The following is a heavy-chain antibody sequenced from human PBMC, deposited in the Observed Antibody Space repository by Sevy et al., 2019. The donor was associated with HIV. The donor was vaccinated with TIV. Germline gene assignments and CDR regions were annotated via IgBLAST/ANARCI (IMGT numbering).Heavy chain of an antibody. CDR2: IGSGGDA. Sequence: GGSLRLSCGASGFTFSSYDMHWVRQAAGKGLEWVSGIGSGGDAYYPGSVKGRFTISRENAKNSLYLQMNSLRAEDTAVYYCAKCLAALPGYYYGVDVWGQGTTVTVSS. D-gene: IGHD6-6*01. CDR3: AKCLAALPGYYYGVDV. V-gene: IGHV3-13*01. J-gene: IGHJ6*02. CDR1: GFTFSSYD.